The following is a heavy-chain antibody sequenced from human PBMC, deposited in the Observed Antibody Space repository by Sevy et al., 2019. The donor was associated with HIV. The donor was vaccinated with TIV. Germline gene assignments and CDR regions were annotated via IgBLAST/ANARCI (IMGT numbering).Heavy chain of an antibody. J-gene: IGHJ6*03. CDR3: ARGPSYYHYYMDV. CDR2: ISSNGGST. CDR1: GFTFSSYA. V-gene: IGHV3-64*01. Sequence: GGSLRLSCAASGFTFSSYAMHWVRQAPGKGLEYVSAISSNGGSTYYANSVKGRFTISRDNSKNTLYLQMGSLRAEDMAVYYCARGPSYYHYYMDVWGKGTTVTVSS.